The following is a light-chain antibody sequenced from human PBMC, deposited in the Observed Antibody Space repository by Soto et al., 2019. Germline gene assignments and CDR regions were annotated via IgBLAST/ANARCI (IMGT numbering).Light chain of an antibody. J-gene: IGKJ3*01. CDR3: KQGTHRPPHFT. CDR1: QSLVYSDGNTY. Sequence: DVVMTQSPLSLPVTLGQPASISCRSSQSLVYSDGNTYLNWFQQRPGQSPRRLIYKVSNRDSGVPDRFRGRGVGPEFKTKNRRVEAEDGGVYYCKQGTHRPPHFTFGPGTKVDIK. CDR2: KVS. V-gene: IGKV2-30*01.